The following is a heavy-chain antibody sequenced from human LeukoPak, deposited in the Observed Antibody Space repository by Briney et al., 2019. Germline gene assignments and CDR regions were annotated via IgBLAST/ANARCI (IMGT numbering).Heavy chain of an antibody. V-gene: IGHV3-23*01. CDR1: GITFSNYA. D-gene: IGHD5-18*01. J-gene: IGHJ4*02. Sequence: GGSLRLSCVATGITFSNYAVSWVRQAPEKGLDWVSVISGSAHKIRYADSVKGRFTISRDNSENIVYLQMNNLRVEDTAVYYCAGRPTGYSSGYIHWGQGTLVTVSS. CDR2: ISGSAHKI. CDR3: AGRPTGYSSGYIH.